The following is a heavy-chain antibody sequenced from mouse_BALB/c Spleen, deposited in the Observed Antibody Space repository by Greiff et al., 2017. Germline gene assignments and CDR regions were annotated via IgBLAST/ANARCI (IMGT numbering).Heavy chain of an antibody. CDR2: IDPSDSET. D-gene: IGHD2-1*01. Sequence: QVQLQQSGPQLVRPGASVKISCKASGYSFTSYWMHWVKQRPGQGLEWIGMIDPSDSETRLNQKFKDKATLTVDKSSSTAYMQLSSPTSEDSAVYYCARGYYGNHYAMDYWGQGTSVTVSS. V-gene: IGHV1S126*01. CDR3: ARGYYGNHYAMDY. J-gene: IGHJ4*01. CDR1: GYSFTSYW.